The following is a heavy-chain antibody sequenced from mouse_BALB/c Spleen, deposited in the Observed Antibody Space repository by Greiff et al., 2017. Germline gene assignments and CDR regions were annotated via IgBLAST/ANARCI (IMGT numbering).Heavy chain of an antibody. J-gene: IGHJ2*01. V-gene: IGHV5-6-5*01. CDR1: GFTFSSYA. CDR3: ARGDYFDY. CDR2: ISSGGST. Sequence: DVQLVESGGGLVKPGGSLKLSCAASGFTFSSYAMSWVRQTPEKRLEWVASISSGGSTYYPDSVKGRFTISRDNARNILYLQMSSLRSEDTAMYYCARGDYFDYWGQGTTLTVSS.